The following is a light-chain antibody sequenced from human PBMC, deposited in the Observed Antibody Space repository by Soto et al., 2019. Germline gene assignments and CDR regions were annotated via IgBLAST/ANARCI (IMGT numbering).Light chain of an antibody. CDR2: DVT. CDR3: SSYTSGTTFYI. CDR1: SSNIGGYNY. Sequence: QSALTQPASVSGSPGQSITISCTGTSSNIGGYNYVSWFQQDPGKAPKLIIYDVTNRPSGVSNRFSGSKSGNTASLTISGLQAEDEADYYRSSYTSGTTFYIFGTGTKLTVL. V-gene: IGLV2-14*01. J-gene: IGLJ1*01.